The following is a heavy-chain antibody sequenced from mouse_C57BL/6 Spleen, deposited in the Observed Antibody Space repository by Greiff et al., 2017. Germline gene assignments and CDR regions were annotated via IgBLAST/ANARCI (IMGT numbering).Heavy chain of an antibody. CDR2: IWRGGST. D-gene: IGHD2-3*01. CDR3: AKRDGYYESAMDY. CDR1: GFSLTSYG. V-gene: IGHV2-5*01. Sequence: VQLQQSGPGLVQPSQSLSITCPVSGFSLTSYGVHWVRQSPGKGLEWLGVIWRGGSTDYNAAFMSRLSITKDNSKSQVFFKMNSLQADDTAIYYCAKRDGYYESAMDYWGQGTSVTVSS. J-gene: IGHJ4*01.